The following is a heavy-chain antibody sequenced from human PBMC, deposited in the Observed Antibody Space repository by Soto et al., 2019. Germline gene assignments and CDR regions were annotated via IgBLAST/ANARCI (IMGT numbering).Heavy chain of an antibody. V-gene: IGHV3-30*18. CDR1: GFTFSSYG. CDR2: ISYDGSNK. Sequence: QVQLVESGGGVVQPGRSLRLSCAASGFTFSSYGMHWVRQAPGKGLEWVAVISYDGSNKYYADSVKGRFTISRDNSKNTLYLQMNSLRAEDTAVYYCAKNGGGDGEDAFDIWGQGTMVTVAS. D-gene: IGHD2-21*02. J-gene: IGHJ3*02. CDR3: AKNGGGDGEDAFDI.